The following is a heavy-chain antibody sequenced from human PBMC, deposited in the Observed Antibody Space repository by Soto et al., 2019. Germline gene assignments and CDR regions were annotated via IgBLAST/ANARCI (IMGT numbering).Heavy chain of an antibody. Sequence: YETLALSSTFSSVSIISNLYYWGWIRQPPGQVLEWIGSMYYSGRPYYNSSLKSRVTISGNTSKHQFSLRLSAVTAADTALYHCARVGTARADYEDGMNVWCQGTTVTF. CDR3: ARVGTARADYEDGMNV. V-gene: IGHV4-39*01. CDR2: MYYSGRP. CDR1: SVSIISNLYY. D-gene: IGHD4-17*01. J-gene: IGHJ6*02.